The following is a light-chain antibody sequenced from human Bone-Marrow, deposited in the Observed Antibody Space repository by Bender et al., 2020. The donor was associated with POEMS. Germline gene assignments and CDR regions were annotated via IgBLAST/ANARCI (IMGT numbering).Light chain of an antibody. CDR2: DGT. CDR3: CSYAGSTTWV. V-gene: IGLV2-23*01. J-gene: IGLJ3*02. CDR1: NSDIGAYNY. Sequence: QSALTQPASVSGSPGQSITISCTGTNSDIGAYNYVSWYQQHPGKAPKLMIYDGTKRPSGVSNRFSGSKSGNTASLTISGLQSEDEADYYCCSYAGSTTWVFGGGTKLTIL.